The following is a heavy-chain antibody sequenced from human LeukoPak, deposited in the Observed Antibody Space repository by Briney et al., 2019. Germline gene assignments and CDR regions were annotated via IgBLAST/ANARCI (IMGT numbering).Heavy chain of an antibody. D-gene: IGHD2-15*01. CDR2: IYYSGST. Sequence: SETLSLTCTVSGGSISSGSYYWSWIRQPPGKGLEWIGYIYYSGSTNYNPSLKSRVTISVDTSKNQFSLKLSSVTAADTAVYYCARLKVVAVTWAGIDHWGQGTLVTVSS. CDR3: ARLKVVAVTWAGIDH. J-gene: IGHJ4*02. CDR1: GGSISSGSYY. V-gene: IGHV4-61*01.